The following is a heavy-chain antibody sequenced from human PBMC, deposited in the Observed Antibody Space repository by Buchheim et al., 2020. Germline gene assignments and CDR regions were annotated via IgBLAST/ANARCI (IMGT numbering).Heavy chain of an antibody. CDR1: GGSISSSSYY. CDR2: IYYSGST. CDR3: ATQLVVAATPVPSY. D-gene: IGHD2-15*01. J-gene: IGHJ4*02. V-gene: IGHV4-39*02. Sequence: QLQLQESGPGLVKPSETLSLTCTVSGGSISSSSYYWGWIRQPPGQGLKWIGSIYYSGSTYYNPSRKSRVTISVDSSKNHYSLKLSSVTAADTAVYYCATQLVVAATPVPSYWGQGTL.